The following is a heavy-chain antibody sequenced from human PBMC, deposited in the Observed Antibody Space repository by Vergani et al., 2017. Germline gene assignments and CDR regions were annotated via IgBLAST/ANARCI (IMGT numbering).Heavy chain of an antibody. D-gene: IGHD3-3*02. CDR3: AKDFGPHFWSGYYTGYYYYYMDV. Sequence: EVQLLESGGGLVQPGGSLRLSCAASGFPFSSYAMSWVRQAPGKGLEWVSAISGSGGSTYYADSVKGRFTISRDNSKNTLYLQMNSLRAEDTAVYYCAKDFGPHFWSGYYTGYYYYYMDVWGKGTTVTVSS. V-gene: IGHV3-23*01. CDR2: ISGSGGST. J-gene: IGHJ6*03. CDR1: GFPFSSYA.